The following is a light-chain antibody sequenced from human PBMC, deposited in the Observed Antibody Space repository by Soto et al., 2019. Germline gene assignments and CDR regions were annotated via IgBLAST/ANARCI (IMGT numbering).Light chain of an antibody. Sequence: QSALTQPPSVSGAPGQRVTISCTGSSSNIGAGYDVHWYQQFPGTTPKFLIYGNTNRPSGVTDRFSASKSGTSASLDITGVQAEDEAESFCQYYDSSLTVVLGGGTKLTVL. CDR1: SSNIGAGYD. CDR2: GNT. J-gene: IGLJ2*01. V-gene: IGLV1-40*01. CDR3: QYYDSSLTVV.